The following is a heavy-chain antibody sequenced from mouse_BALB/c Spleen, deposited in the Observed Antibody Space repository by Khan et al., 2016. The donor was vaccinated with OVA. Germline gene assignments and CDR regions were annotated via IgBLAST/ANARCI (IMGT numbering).Heavy chain of an antibody. V-gene: IGHV1-77*01. Sequence: QVQLKQSGPELVKPGASVKMSCKASGYTFTDYVINWVKQRTGQGLEWIGDIFPGGGSSYYNEKFKGKAKLTAGKSTNTAYMQLSVRTFEDIAVYFGARGWYSVFAYWDQGTLVTVSA. CDR1: GYTFTDYV. J-gene: IGHJ3*01. CDR2: IFPGGGSS. D-gene: IGHD1-1*02. CDR3: ARGWYSVFAY.